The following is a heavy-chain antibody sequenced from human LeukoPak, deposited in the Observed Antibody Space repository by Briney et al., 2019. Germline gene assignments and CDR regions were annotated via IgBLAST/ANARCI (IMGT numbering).Heavy chain of an antibody. Sequence: KPSETLSLTCAVYGGSFSGYYWSWIRQPPGKGLEWIGEINHSGSTNYNPSLNSRVTISVDTSKNQFSLKLSSVTAADTAVYYCARGPDIVVVPAAAYYDYWGQGTLVTVSS. CDR3: ARGPDIVVVPAAAYYDY. D-gene: IGHD2-2*01. V-gene: IGHV4-34*01. CDR1: GGSFSGYY. CDR2: INHSGST. J-gene: IGHJ4*02.